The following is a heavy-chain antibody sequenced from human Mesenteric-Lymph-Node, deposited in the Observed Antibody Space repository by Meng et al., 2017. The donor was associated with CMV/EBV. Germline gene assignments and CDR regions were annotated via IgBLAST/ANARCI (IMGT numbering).Heavy chain of an antibody. Sequence: TCAVYGGSFSDYYWTWIRQPPGKGLEWIGEINRSGSTHYNPSLKNRVTISLDTSNNQFSLKLNSVTAADTAVYYCATGRIYAWELLGDWGQGTLVTVSS. J-gene: IGHJ4*02. CDR2: INRSGST. D-gene: IGHD3-10*01. CDR1: GGSFSDYY. V-gene: IGHV4-34*01. CDR3: ATGRIYAWELLGD.